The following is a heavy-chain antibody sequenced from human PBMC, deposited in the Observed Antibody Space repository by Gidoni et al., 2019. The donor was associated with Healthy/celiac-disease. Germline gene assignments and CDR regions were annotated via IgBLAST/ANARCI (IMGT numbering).Heavy chain of an antibody. CDR1: GFPFSSYW. CDR3: ARGYSSSWYYFDY. D-gene: IGHD6-13*01. J-gene: IGHJ4*02. Sequence: EVQLVESGGGLVQPGGSLRLSCAASGFPFSSYWMHWVRQAPGKGLVWVSRINSDGSSTSYADSVKGRFTISRDNAKNTLYLQMNSRRAEDTAVYYCARGYSSSWYYFDYWGQGTLVTVSS. CDR2: INSDGSST. V-gene: IGHV3-74*01.